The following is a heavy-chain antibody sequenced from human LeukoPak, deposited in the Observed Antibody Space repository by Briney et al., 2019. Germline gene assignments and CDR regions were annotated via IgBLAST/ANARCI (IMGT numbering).Heavy chain of an antibody. CDR3: ARDGSYCSGGSCYFDY. CDR1: GGSISSYY. D-gene: IGHD2-15*01. V-gene: IGHV4-4*07. CDR2: IYTSGST. Sequence: SETLSLTCTVSGGSISSYYWSWIRQPAGKGLEWIGRIYTSGSTNYNPSLKSRVTMSVATSKNQFSLKLSSVTAADTAVYYCARDGSYCSGGSCYFDYWGQGTLVTVSS. J-gene: IGHJ4*02.